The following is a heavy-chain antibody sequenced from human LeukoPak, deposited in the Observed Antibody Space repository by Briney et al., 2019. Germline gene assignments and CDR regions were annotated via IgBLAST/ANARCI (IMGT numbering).Heavy chain of an antibody. J-gene: IGHJ4*02. V-gene: IGHV4-4*07. CDR2: IYTSGST. CDR1: GGSISSYH. Sequence: PSETLSLTCTVSGGSISSYHWSWIRQPAGKGLEWIGRIYTSGSTNYNPSLKSRVTMSVDTSKNQFSLKLSSVTAADTAVYYCARGDPTPPYDSGAGQPFDYWGQGTLVTVSS. CDR3: ARGDPTPPYDSGAGQPFDY. D-gene: IGHD3-22*01.